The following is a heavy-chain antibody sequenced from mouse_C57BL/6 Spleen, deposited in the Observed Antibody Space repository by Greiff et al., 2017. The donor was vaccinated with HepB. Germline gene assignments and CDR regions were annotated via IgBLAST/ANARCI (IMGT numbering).Heavy chain of an antibody. Sequence: DVMLVESGGGLVQPGGSLKLSCAASGFTFSDYYMYWVRQTPEKRLEWVAYISNGGGSTYYPDTVKGRFTISRDNAKNTLYLQMSRLKSEDTAMYYCARGSSFDWYFDVWGTGTTVTVSS. CDR1: GFTFSDYY. J-gene: IGHJ1*03. D-gene: IGHD1-1*01. CDR3: ARGSSFDWYFDV. V-gene: IGHV5-12*01. CDR2: ISNGGGST.